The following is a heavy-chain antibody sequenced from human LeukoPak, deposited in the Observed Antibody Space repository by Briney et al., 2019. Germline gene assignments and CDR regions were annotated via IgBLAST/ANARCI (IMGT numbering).Heavy chain of an antibody. D-gene: IGHD2-2*01. Sequence: PSETLSLTCTVPGGSISSGSYYWSWIRQPAGKGLEWIGRIYTSGSTNYNPSLKSRVTISVDTSKNQFSLKLSSVTAADTAVYYCARVVPAVTVYYYYYMDVWGKGTTVTVSS. CDR3: ARVVPAVTVYYYYYMDV. V-gene: IGHV4-61*02. CDR1: GGSISSGSYY. J-gene: IGHJ6*03. CDR2: IYTSGST.